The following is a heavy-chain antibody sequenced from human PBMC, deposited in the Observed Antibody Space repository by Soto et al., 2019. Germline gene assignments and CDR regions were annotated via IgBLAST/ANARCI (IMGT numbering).Heavy chain of an antibody. Sequence: PGGSLRLSCAASGFTFSSYAMSWVRQAPGKGLEWVSAISGSGGSTYYADSVKGRFTISRDNSKNTLYLQMNSLRAEDTAVYYCAISPLGGEDIVLMVYAKFDYSYYMDVWGKGTTVTVSS. V-gene: IGHV3-23*01. D-gene: IGHD2-8*01. J-gene: IGHJ6*03. CDR1: GFTFSSYA. CDR2: ISGSGGST. CDR3: AISPLGGEDIVLMVYAKFDYSYYMDV.